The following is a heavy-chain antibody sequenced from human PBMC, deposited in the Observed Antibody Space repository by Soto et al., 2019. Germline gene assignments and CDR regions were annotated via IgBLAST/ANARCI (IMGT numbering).Heavy chain of an antibody. CDR2: ISSSSSYI. CDR1: GFTFSSYS. J-gene: IGHJ6*02. Sequence: EVQLVESGGGLVKPGGSLRLSCAASGFTFSSYSMNWVRQPPGKGLEWVSSISSSSSYIYYADSVKGRFTISRDNAKNSLYLQMNILGAEDTAVYDCARVGFYGSGSYYDYYYYGMDVWGQGTTVTVSS. V-gene: IGHV3-21*01. D-gene: IGHD3-10*01. CDR3: ARVGFYGSGSYYDYYYYGMDV.